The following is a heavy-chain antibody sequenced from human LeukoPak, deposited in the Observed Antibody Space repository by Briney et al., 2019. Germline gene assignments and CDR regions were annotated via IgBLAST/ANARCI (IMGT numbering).Heavy chain of an antibody. CDR1: GGAFNSFA. J-gene: IGHJ6*03. CDR2: FIPVFGTT. D-gene: IGHD4-17*01. V-gene: IGHV1-69*06. CDR3: ARVRTVTTHAGWGNYYYYMDV. Sequence: SVKVSCKASGGAFNSFAMHWVRQAPGQGLEWMGGFIPVFGTTYSIQKFQGRVTITADKSTSTAYMELSSLRSEDTAVYYCARVRTVTTHAGWGNYYYYMDVWGKGTTVTVSS.